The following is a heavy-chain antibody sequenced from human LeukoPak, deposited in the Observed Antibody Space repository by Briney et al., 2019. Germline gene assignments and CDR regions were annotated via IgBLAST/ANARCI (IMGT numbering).Heavy chain of an antibody. CDR3: AGDKTTGGWYEFDY. CDR2: ISGSGGST. V-gene: IGHV3-23*01. Sequence: GGTLRLSCAASGFTFSSYGMSWVRQAPGKGLEWVSAISGSGGSTYYADSVKGRFTISRDTSKNTVSLQMNSLRAEDTAVYYCAGDKTTGGWYEFDYWGQGTLVTVSS. J-gene: IGHJ4*02. D-gene: IGHD6-19*01. CDR1: GFTFSSYG.